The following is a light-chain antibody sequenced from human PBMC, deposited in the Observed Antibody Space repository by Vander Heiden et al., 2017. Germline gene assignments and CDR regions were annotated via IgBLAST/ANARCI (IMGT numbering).Light chain of an antibody. V-gene: IGKV1-5*03. CDR2: KAS. CDR1: QSISSW. Sequence: DIQMTQSPSTLSASVGDRVTITCRASQSISSWLALNQQKPGKDPKLLIYKASSLESGVPSRFSGSGSGTEFTLTISSLQPDDFATYYCQQYNSYSRTFGQGTKVEIK. CDR3: QQYNSYSRT. J-gene: IGKJ1*01.